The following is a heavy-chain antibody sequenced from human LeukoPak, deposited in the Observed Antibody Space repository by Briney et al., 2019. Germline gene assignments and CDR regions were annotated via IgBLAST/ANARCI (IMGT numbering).Heavy chain of an antibody. J-gene: IGHJ3*02. D-gene: IGHD1-1*01. Sequence: QPGGSLRLSCAASGFTFSNSAMSWVRQAPGKGLEWISTLSGSGITTYYADSVKGRFTISRDNSQDTLYLQMNSLRVDDTAVYFCAKRSNSNGFDIWGQGTMVTVSS. CDR1: GFTFSNSA. CDR3: AKRSNSNGFDI. V-gene: IGHV3-23*01. CDR2: LSGSGITT.